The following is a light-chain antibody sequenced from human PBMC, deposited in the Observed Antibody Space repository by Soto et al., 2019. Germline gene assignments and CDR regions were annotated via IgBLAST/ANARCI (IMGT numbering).Light chain of an antibody. CDR1: RTISSY. V-gene: IGKV1-39*01. Sequence: DIQMTQSPSSLSASVGDRVTITCRASRTISSYLNWYQQKPGKAPNLLIYAASTLHSGVPSRLSGGGSGTDYTLTISSLQPEDFATYYCQQSYRTPTFGQGTRLEI. CDR3: QQSYRTPT. CDR2: AAS. J-gene: IGKJ5*01.